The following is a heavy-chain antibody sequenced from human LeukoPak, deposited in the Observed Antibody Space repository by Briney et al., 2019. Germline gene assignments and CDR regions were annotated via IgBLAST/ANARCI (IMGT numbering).Heavy chain of an antibody. CDR2: INHSGST. CDR1: GGSFSGYY. Sequence: SETLSLTCAVYGGSFSGYYWSWIRQPPGKGLEWIGEINHSGSTNYNPSLKSRVTISVDTSKNQFSLKLSSVTAADTAVYYCARAPPFDYWGQGILVTVSS. J-gene: IGHJ4*02. CDR3: ARAPPFDY. V-gene: IGHV4-34*01.